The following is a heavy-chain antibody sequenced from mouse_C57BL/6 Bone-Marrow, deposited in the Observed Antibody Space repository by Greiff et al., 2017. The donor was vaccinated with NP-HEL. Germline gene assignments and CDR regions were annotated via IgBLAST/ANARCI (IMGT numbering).Heavy chain of an antibody. CDR2: IYPGSGNT. D-gene: IGHD1-1*01. CDR3: ARFLYYYGSSPYWYFDV. V-gene: IGHV1-76*01. Sequence: QVQLKESGAELVRPGASVKLSCKASGYTFTDYYINWVKQRPGQGLEWIARIYPGSGNTYYNEKFKGKATLTAEKSSSTAYMQLSSLTSEDSAVYFCARFLYYYGSSPYWYFDVWGTGTTVTVSS. CDR1: GYTFTDYY. J-gene: IGHJ1*03.